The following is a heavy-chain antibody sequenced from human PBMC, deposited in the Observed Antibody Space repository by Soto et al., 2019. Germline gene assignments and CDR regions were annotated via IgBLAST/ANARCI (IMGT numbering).Heavy chain of an antibody. D-gene: IGHD5-12*01. J-gene: IGHJ4*02. CDR3: ARGGYDPLTGLDY. CDR1: GFTFSNYN. CDR2: ISGSSSYI. Sequence: EVQVVESGGGLVKPGGSLRLSCAASGFTFSNYNINWVRQAPGKGLEWVSSISGSSSYIYYADSVKGRFTISRDNVKNSVYLQMNSLRDEDTAVYDCARGGYDPLTGLDYWGQGTLVTVSS. V-gene: IGHV3-21*01.